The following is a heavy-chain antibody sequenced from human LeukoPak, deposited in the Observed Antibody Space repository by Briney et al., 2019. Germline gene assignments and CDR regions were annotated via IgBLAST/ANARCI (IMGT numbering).Heavy chain of an antibody. Sequence: WASVKVSCKASGYTFTSYGISWVRQAPGQGLEWMGWISAYNGNTNYAQKLQGRVTMTTDTSTSTAYMELRSLRSDDTAVYYCAREGVVGLGYCSGGSCEGAFDIWGQGTMVTVSS. CDR1: GYTFTSYG. CDR2: ISAYNGNT. J-gene: IGHJ3*02. D-gene: IGHD2-15*01. V-gene: IGHV1-18*01. CDR3: AREGVVGLGYCSGGSCEGAFDI.